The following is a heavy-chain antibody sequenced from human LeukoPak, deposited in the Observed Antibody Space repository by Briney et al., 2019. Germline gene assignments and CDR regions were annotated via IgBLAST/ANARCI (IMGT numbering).Heavy chain of an antibody. CDR3: ARSSALTTYAFDI. D-gene: IGHD4-17*01. J-gene: IGHJ3*02. CDR1: GGSISSYY. V-gene: IGHV4-59*08. CDR2: IYYSGST. Sequence: SETLSLTCTDTGGSISSYYWSWIRQPPGKGLEWIGYIYYSGSTNYNPSLKSRVTISVDTSKNQFSLKLSSVTAADTAVYYCARSSALTTYAFDIWGQGTMVTVSS.